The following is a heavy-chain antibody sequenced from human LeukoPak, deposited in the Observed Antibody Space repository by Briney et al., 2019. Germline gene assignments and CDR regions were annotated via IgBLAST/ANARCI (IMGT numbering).Heavy chain of an antibody. D-gene: IGHD2-8*01. J-gene: IGHJ3*02. Sequence: GGSLRLSCAASGFTFSSYSINWVRQAPGKGLEWVSSISSSSSYIYYADSVKGRFTISRDNAKNSLYLQMNSLRAEDTAVYYCARGRGVGAFDIWGQGTMVTVSS. CDR3: ARGRGVGAFDI. V-gene: IGHV3-21*04. CDR1: GFTFSSYS. CDR2: ISSSSSYI.